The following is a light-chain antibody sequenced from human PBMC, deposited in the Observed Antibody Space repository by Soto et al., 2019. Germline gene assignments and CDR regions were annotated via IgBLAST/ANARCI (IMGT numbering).Light chain of an antibody. CDR2: GAS. Sequence: EIVMTQSPATLSVSPGERATLSCRASQSVSSNLAWYQQKTGQAPRLLIYGASTRATGIPARFSGSGSGTEFTLTISSLQSEDCAVYYCQQYNNWPPPITFGQGTRLEIK. V-gene: IGKV3-15*01. CDR3: QQYNNWPPPIT. CDR1: QSVSSN. J-gene: IGKJ5*01.